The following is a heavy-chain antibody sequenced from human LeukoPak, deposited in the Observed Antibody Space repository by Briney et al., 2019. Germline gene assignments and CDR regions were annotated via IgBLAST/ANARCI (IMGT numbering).Heavy chain of an antibody. CDR3: ARDPSATTTPFDY. Sequence: GGSLRLSCAASGFTFSSYGMHWVRQAPGKGLEWVAFIRYDGSNKYYADSVKGRFTISRDNSKNTLYLQMNSLRAEDTAVYYCARDPSATTTPFDYWGQGTLVTVSS. CDR2: IRYDGSNK. V-gene: IGHV3-30*02. CDR1: GFTFSSYG. D-gene: IGHD5-24*01. J-gene: IGHJ4*02.